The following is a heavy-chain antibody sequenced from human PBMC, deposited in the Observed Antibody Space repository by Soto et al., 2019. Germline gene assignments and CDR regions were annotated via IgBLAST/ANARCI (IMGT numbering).Heavy chain of an antibody. D-gene: IGHD6-6*01. Sequence: SVKVSCKASGGTFSSYAISWVRQAPGQGLEWMGGIIPIFGTANYAQKFQGRVTITADESTSTAYMELSSLRSEDTAVYYCARDSRAARPPWYYYYGMDVWGQGTTVTVSS. V-gene: IGHV1-69*13. CDR3: ARDSRAARPPWYYYYGMDV. J-gene: IGHJ6*02. CDR2: IIPIFGTA. CDR1: GGTFSSYA.